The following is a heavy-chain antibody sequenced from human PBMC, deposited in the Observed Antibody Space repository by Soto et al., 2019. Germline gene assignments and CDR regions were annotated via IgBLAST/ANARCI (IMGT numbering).Heavy chain of an antibody. D-gene: IGHD3-3*01. CDR3: ARDGLPDDFRSGGYWFDP. CDR1: GFSFSTFA. J-gene: IGHJ5*02. CDR2: ISHDGRNE. Sequence: QAYLVESGGGVVQPGRSLRLSCAASGFSFSTFALHWVRQAPGEGLVWVALISHDGRNEKYAESVKGRFTISRDNSKNTVYMPMDSMRLEDPGVYYCARDGLPDDFRSGGYWFDPWGQGTQVTVSS. V-gene: IGHV3-30-3*01.